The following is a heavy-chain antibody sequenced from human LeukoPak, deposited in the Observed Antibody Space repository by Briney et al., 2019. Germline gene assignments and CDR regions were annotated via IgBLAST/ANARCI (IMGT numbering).Heavy chain of an antibody. CDR2: LWYDGSNK. V-gene: IGHV3-33*01. CDR1: GFTINSYA. Sequence: PGGSLRLSCAASGFTINSYAMHWVRQAPGKGLEWVAFLWYDGSNKYYADSVKGRFTASRDNSKNTVYLQMNSLRAEDTAVYYCARDERGYYYSGAFFGAIDFWGQGTLVTVSS. J-gene: IGHJ4*02. CDR3: ARDERGYYYSGAFFGAIDF. D-gene: IGHD3-22*01.